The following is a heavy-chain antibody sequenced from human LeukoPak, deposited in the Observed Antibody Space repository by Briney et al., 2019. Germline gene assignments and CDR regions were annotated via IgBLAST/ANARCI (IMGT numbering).Heavy chain of an antibody. V-gene: IGHV4-59*01. CDR1: GGSFSGYY. Sequence: SETLSLTCAVYGGSFSGYYWSWIRQPPGKGLEWIGYIYYSGSTNYNPSLKSRVTISVDTSKNQFSLKLSSVTAADTAVYYCARDFYNWDYDYYYGMDVWGQGTTVTVSS. D-gene: IGHD1-20*01. J-gene: IGHJ6*02. CDR2: IYYSGST. CDR3: ARDFYNWDYDYYYGMDV.